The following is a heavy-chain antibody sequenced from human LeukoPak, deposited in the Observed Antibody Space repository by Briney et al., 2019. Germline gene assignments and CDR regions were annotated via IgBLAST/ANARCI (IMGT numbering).Heavy chain of an antibody. CDR1: GGSLSGYY. V-gene: IGHV4-34*01. CDR2: INHSGST. J-gene: IGHJ4*02. CDR3: ASQKPGYSSGWYIDY. D-gene: IGHD6-19*01. Sequence: SETLSLTCAVYGGSLSGYYWSWIRQPPGRGLEWIGEINHSGSTNYNPSLKSRVTISVDTSKNQFSLKLSSVTAADTAVYYCASQKPGYSSGWYIDYWGQGTLVTVSS.